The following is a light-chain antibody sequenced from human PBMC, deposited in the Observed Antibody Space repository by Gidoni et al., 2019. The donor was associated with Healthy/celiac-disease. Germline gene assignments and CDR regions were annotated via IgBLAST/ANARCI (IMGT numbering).Light chain of an antibody. CDR1: SSDVGSYNF. Sequence: QSALTQPASVSGSPGQSITISCTRTSSDVGSYNFVSWYQQHPGKAPKLMIYEGSKRPSGVSNRFSGSKSGNTASLTISGLQAEDEADYYCCSYAGSNTYVFGTGTKVTVL. J-gene: IGLJ1*01. CDR2: EGS. V-gene: IGLV2-23*01. CDR3: CSYAGSNTYV.